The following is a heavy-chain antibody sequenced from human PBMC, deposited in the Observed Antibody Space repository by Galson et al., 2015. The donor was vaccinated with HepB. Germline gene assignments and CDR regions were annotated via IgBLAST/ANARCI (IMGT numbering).Heavy chain of an antibody. D-gene: IGHD4-23*01. CDR1: GGSFGGYY. CDR2: VDHGASS. V-gene: IGHV4-34*01. Sequence: ETLSLTCGVFGGSFGGYYWSWIRQAPGKGLEWIAEVDHGASSNYNPSLKSRVTISVDRSRNQISMTLTSVTAADSGVYYCARRRGVTKNYYYGMDVWGQGTTVTVSS. CDR3: ARRRGVTKNYYYGMDV. J-gene: IGHJ6*02.